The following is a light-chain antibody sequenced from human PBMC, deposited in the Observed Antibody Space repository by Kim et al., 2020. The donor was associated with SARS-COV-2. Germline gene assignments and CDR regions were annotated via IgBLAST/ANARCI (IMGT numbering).Light chain of an antibody. CDR2: EVD. CDR1: NL. J-gene: IGLJ2*01. V-gene: IGLV2-23*02. CDR3: SSYAGSTTFVV. Sequence: NLVSWYKQPPDKAPKLIIYEVDKRPSGVSHRFSGAKSGNTASLTISGLQADDEADYYCSSYAGSTTFVVFGGGTQLTVL.